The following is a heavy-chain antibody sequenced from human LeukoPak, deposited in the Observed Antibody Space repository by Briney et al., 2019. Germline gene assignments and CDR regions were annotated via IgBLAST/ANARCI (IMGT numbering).Heavy chain of an antibody. V-gene: IGHV4-4*02. D-gene: IGHD3-16*01. J-gene: IGHJ4*02. CDR1: GDSINSRTGW. CDR3: AKVSRFFGGHFDY. CDR2: IFETGNT. Sequence: SGTLSLTCTVSGDSINSRTGWWSWVRQPPGTGLEWIGEIFETGNTYYNPSLKSRVTMSVDKYKNQFSLRMTFVTAADTAIYYCAKVSRFFGGHFDYWGQGTLVTVSS.